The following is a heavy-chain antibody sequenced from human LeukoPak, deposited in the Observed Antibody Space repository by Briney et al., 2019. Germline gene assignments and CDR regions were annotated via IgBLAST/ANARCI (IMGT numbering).Heavy chain of an antibody. D-gene: IGHD6-19*01. CDR2: IYYSGST. V-gene: IGHV4-39*07. Sequence: PSETLSLTCTVSGGSISSSSYYWGWIRQPPGKGLEWIGSIYYSGSTYYNPSLKSRVTISVDTSKNQFSLKLSSVTAADTAVYYCARSRGAVAGLYYFDYWGQGTLVTVSS. CDR3: ARSRGAVAGLYYFDY. CDR1: GGSISSSSYY. J-gene: IGHJ4*02.